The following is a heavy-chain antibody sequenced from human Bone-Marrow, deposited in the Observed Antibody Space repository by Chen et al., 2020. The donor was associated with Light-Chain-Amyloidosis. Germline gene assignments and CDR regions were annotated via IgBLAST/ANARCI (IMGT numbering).Heavy chain of an antibody. CDR1: GYTFTGYY. CDR2: INPNSGGT. J-gene: IGHJ6*02. D-gene: IGHD6-13*01. CDR3: ARTLQQLSARNYYYYGMDV. Sequence: QVQLVQSGAEVKKPGASVKVSCKASGYTFTGYYMHWVRQAPGQGLEWMGWINPNSGGTNDAQKFQGRVTMTRDTSISTAYMELSRLRSDDTAVYYCARTLQQLSARNYYYYGMDVWGQGTTVTVSS. V-gene: IGHV1-2*02.